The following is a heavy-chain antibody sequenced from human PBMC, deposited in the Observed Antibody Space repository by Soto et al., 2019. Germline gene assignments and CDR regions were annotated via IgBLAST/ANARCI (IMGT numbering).Heavy chain of an antibody. CDR2: IYYRGRT. D-gene: IGHD5-12*01. CDR3: ARWDIVATHFDY. CDR1: GGSITSYY. J-gene: IGHJ4*02. V-gene: IGHV4-59*01. Sequence: PSETLSLTCTVSGGSITSYYWSWIRQPPGKGLEWIGYIYYRGRTNYNPSLKSRVTISVDTSKNQFSLKLSSVTAADTAVYYCARWDIVATHFDYWGQGTLVTVSS.